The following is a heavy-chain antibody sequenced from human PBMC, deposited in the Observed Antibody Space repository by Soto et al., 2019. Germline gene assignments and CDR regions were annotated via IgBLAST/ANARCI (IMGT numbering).Heavy chain of an antibody. CDR2: INHSGST. V-gene: IGHV4-34*01. CDR3: ARETPYSSSWYHDY. Sequence: QVQLQQWGAGLLKPSETLSLTCAVYGGSFSGYYWSWIRQPPGKGLEWIGEINHSGSTNYNPSLKSRVTISVDTSKNQFYLKLSSVTAADTAVYYCARETPYSSSWYHDYWGQGTLVTVSS. D-gene: IGHD6-13*01. CDR1: GGSFSGYY. J-gene: IGHJ4*02.